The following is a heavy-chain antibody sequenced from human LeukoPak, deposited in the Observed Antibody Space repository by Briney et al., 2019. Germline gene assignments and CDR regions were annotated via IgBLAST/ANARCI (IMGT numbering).Heavy chain of an antibody. V-gene: IGHV3-23*01. CDR1: GFTFSNYT. D-gene: IGHD5-24*01. CDR2: LSGSGGTT. J-gene: IGHJ2*01. CDR3: AKAVGYNTYWYFDL. Sequence: GGSLRLSCAASGFTFSNYTMNWVRQAPGKGLEWVSALSGSGGTTNYANSVKGRFTISRSNSKNTLYLQMNNLSVDDTAVYYCAKAVGYNTYWYFDLWGRGTLVTVSS.